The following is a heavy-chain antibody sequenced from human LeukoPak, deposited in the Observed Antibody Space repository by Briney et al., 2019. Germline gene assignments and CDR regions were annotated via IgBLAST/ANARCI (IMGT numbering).Heavy chain of an antibody. D-gene: IGHD6-19*01. CDR3: ARAAVAGTTIGYYYMDV. CDR1: GGSISSYY. J-gene: IGHJ6*03. CDR2: IYYSGST. Sequence: SETLSLTCTVSGGSISSYYWSWIRQPPGKGLEWIGYIYYSGSTNYNPSLKSRVTISVDTSKNQFSLKLSSVTAADTAVYYCARAAVAGTTIGYYYMDVWGKGTTVTVSS. V-gene: IGHV4-59*01.